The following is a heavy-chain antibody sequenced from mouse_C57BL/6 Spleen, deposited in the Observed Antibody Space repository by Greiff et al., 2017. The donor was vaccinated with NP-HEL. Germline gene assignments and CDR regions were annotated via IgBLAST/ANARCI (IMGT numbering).Heavy chain of an antibody. CDR3: ARDYYGSSPYWYFDV. Sequence: QVQLQQPGTELVKPGASVKLSCKASGYTFTSYCMHWVKQRPGQGLEWIGNINPSNGGTNYNEKFKSKATLTVDKSSSTAYMQLSSLTSEDSAVYYCARDYYGSSPYWYFDVWGTGTTVTVSS. V-gene: IGHV1-53*01. CDR1: GYTFTSYC. CDR2: INPSNGGT. J-gene: IGHJ1*03. D-gene: IGHD1-1*01.